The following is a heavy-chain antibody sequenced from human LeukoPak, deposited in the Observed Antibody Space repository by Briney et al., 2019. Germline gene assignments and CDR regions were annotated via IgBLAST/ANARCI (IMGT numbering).Heavy chain of an antibody. CDR3: ARDLPWFDS. Sequence: PGGSLRLSCAASGFTFSTYWMSWVRQAPGKGLEWVANIKQDGSEKYFVDSVKGRFTISRDNAKNSLYLEMHSLRAEDTAVYYCARDLPWFDSWGQGTLVTVSS. J-gene: IGHJ5*01. CDR1: GFTFSTYW. V-gene: IGHV3-7*01. CDR2: IKQDGSEK.